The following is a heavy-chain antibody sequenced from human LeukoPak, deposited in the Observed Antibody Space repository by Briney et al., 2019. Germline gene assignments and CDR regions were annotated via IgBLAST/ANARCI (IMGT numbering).Heavy chain of an antibody. Sequence: GGSLRLSCAASGFTFSSYAMSWVRQAPGKGLEWVSAIRGSGGSTYYADSVKGRFTISRDNSKNTLYLQMNSLRAEDTAVYYCAKSPYDSRSPGWGQGTLVTVSS. CDR2: IRGSGGST. V-gene: IGHV3-23*01. D-gene: IGHD3-22*01. CDR3: AKSPYDSRSPG. CDR1: GFTFSSYA. J-gene: IGHJ4*02.